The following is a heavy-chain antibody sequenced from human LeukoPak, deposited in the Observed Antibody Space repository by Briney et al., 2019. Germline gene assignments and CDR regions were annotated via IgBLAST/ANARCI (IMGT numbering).Heavy chain of an antibody. V-gene: IGHV3-23*01. J-gene: IGHJ4*02. D-gene: IGHD3-22*01. CDR2: ISGSGIDT. CDR3: ARLNYDNTSYYSNYFEY. Sequence: QPGGSLRLSCAASGFTFNIYGMGWVRQALGKGLEWVSVISGSGIDTYNADSVRGRFTISRDNSKHTVFLQMNSLRAEDTAVYYCARLNYDNTSYYSNYFEYWGQGTLVTVSS. CDR1: GFTFNIYG.